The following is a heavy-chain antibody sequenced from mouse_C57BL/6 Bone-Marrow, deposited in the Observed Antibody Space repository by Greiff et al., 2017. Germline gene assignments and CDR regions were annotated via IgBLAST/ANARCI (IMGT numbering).Heavy chain of an antibody. J-gene: IGHJ3*01. V-gene: IGHV5-17*01. D-gene: IGHD1-1*02. CDR3: AKYGLFAY. CDR1: GFTFSDYG. Sequence: VQLQQSGGGLVKPGGSLKLPCAASGFTFSDYGMHWVRQAPEKGLEWVAYISSGSSTIYYADTVKGRFTISRDNAKNTLFLQMTSLRSEDTAMYYCAKYGLFAYWGQGTLVTVSA. CDR2: ISSGSSTI.